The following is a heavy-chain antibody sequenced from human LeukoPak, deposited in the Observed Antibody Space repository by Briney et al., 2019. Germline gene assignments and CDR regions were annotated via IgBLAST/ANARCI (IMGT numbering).Heavy chain of an antibody. CDR2: ISGSGGST. V-gene: IGHV3-23*01. Sequence: GGSLRLSCAASGFTFSSYAMSWVRQAPGKGLEWVSAISGSGGSTYYADSVKGRFTISRDNSKNTLYLQMNSLRAEDTAVYYCAKDRSSSWGFTHDAFDIWGQGTMVTVSS. D-gene: IGHD6-13*01. CDR1: GFTFSSYA. CDR3: AKDRSSSWGFTHDAFDI. J-gene: IGHJ3*02.